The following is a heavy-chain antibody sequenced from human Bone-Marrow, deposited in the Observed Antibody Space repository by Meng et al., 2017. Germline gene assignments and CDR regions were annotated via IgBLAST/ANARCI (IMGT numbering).Heavy chain of an antibody. Sequence: ESLKISCAASGFTFSDYYMSWIRQAPGKGLEWIGYIYYSGSTNYNPSLKSRVTISVDTPKNKFSLKLSSVTAADTAVYYCARDPATGYYYYGMDVWGQGTTVTVSS. CDR3: ARDPATGYYYYGMDV. CDR1: GFTFSDYY. V-gene: IGHV4-59*01. J-gene: IGHJ6*02. D-gene: IGHD2-15*01. CDR2: IYYSGST.